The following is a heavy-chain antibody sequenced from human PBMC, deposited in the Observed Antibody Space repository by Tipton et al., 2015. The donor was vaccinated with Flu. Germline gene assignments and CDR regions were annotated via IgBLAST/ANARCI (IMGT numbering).Heavy chain of an antibody. CDR3: TRGNGPTFEY. J-gene: IGHJ4*02. CDR2: IYYSGGT. Sequence: TLSLTCTVSGGSISSGGYYWSWIRQHPGKGLEWIGYIYYSGGTYYNPSLKSRVSISVDASKNQFSLKLSSLTAADTAVYYCTRGNGPTFEYWGQGTPVTVSS. CDR1: GGSISSGGYY. V-gene: IGHV4-31*03.